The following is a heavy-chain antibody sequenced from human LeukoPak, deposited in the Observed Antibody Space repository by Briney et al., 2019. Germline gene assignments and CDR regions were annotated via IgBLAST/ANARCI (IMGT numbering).Heavy chain of an antibody. Sequence: SETLSLTCTVSGGSISSYYWSWIRQPPGKGLEWIGYIYSSGTTNYNPSLRSRVSMSVDTSKNQFSLRLSSVTAADTAVYYCARRGRVGATTHWGQGTLVTVSS. CDR2: IYSSGTT. CDR3: ARRGRVGATTH. V-gene: IGHV4-59*01. D-gene: IGHD1-26*01. CDR1: GGSISSYY. J-gene: IGHJ4*02.